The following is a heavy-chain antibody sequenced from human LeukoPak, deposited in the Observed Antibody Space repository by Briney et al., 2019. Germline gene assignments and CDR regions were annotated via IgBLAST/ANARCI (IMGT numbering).Heavy chain of an antibody. D-gene: IGHD5-24*01. CDR1: GYSISSGYY. CDR3: ARRGVRWLQARNWFDP. V-gene: IGHV4-38-2*02. J-gene: IGHJ5*02. CDR2: IYHSGST. Sequence: SETLSLTCIVSGYSISSGYYWGWIRQPPGKGLEWIGSIYHSGSTYYNPSLKSRVTISVDTSKNQFSLKLSSVTAADTAVYYCARRGVRWLQARNWFDPWGQGTLVTVSS.